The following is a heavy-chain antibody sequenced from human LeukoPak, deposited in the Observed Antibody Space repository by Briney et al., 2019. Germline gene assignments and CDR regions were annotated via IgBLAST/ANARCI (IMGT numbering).Heavy chain of an antibody. Sequence: SETLSLTCTVSGGSISSYDWSWIRQSPGKGLECIGYIHYSGSPNYNPSLKSRVTISLETSTNHLHLKFKYVTAAATEVHYCARGGYYGSGNDFRFDPWGQATLVSVSS. CDR2: IHYSGSP. CDR1: GGSISSYD. D-gene: IGHD3-10*01. V-gene: IGHV4-59*01. J-gene: IGHJ5*02. CDR3: ARGGYYGSGNDFRFDP.